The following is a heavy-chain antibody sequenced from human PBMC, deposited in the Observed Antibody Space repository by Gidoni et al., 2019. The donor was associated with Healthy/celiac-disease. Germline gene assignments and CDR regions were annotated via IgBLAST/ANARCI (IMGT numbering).Heavy chain of an antibody. CDR2: IYYSGST. V-gene: IGHV4-31*03. CDR3: ARFAASGSSHDAFDI. J-gene: IGHJ3*02. D-gene: IGHD1-26*01. Sequence: QVQLQESGPGLVKPSQTLSLTCTVSGGSISSGGYYWSWIRQHPGKGLEWIGYIYYSGSTYYNPALKSRVTISVDTSKNQFSLKLSSVTAADTAVYYCARFAASGSSHDAFDIWGQGTMVTVSS. CDR1: GGSISSGGYY.